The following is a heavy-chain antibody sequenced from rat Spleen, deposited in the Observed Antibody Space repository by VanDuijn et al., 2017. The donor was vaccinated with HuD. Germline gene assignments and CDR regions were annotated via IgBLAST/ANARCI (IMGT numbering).Heavy chain of an antibody. D-gene: IGHD1-9*01. Sequence: EVQLVESDGGLVQPGRSLKLSCAASGFTFSDYYMAWVRQAPTRGLEWVATISFDGTSTYYRDSVKGRFTISRDYAQTILYLQMDSLRSEDTATYYCARRHYGYTDYFDYWGQGVMVTVSS. CDR2: ISFDGTST. CDR1: GFTFSDYY. V-gene: IGHV5-29*01. J-gene: IGHJ2*01. CDR3: ARRHYGYTDYFDY.